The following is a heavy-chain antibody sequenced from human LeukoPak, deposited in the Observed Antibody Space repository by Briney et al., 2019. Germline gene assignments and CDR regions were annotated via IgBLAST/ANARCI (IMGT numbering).Heavy chain of an antibody. J-gene: IGHJ4*02. CDR3: ATLEGGIPIGGGTGGSP. V-gene: IGHV1-24*01. CDR2: FDPEDGET. CDR1: GYTLTESS. D-gene: IGHD1-26*01. Sequence: ASVKVSCKVSGYTLTESSMHWVRQAPGKGLEWMGGFDPEDGETIYAQKFQGRVTMTEDTSTDTAYMELSSLRSEDTAVYYCATLEGGIPIGGGTGGSPWGQGPLVPVSS.